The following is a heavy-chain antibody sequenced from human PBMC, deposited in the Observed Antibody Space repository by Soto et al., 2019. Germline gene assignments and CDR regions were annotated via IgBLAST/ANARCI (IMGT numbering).Heavy chain of an antibody. CDR1: GGSISGYY. J-gene: IGHJ6*02. Sequence: PSETLSLTCTVSGGSISGYYWSWIRQPPGKGLEWIGYIYYSGSTNYNPSLKSRVTISVDTSKNQFSLKLSSVTAADTAVYYCARDLTYFGILTGYERYYGMDVWGQGTTVTVSS. D-gene: IGHD3-9*01. CDR3: ARDLTYFGILTGYERYYGMDV. V-gene: IGHV4-59*01. CDR2: IYYSGST.